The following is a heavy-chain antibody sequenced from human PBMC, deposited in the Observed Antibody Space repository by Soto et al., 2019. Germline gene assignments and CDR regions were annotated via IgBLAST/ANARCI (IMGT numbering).Heavy chain of an antibody. Sequence: QVQLQEAGPGLVKPSETLSLTCTGSGGSISKYYWSWVRQPPGKGLKWIGYIFYSGSTNYNPSLKSLVTISLDTSKNQFSLQLSSVTAADTAVYYCARIYCSTSNCNYYYYMDVWGKGTTVTVSS. CDR1: GGSISKYY. J-gene: IGHJ6*03. V-gene: IGHV4-59*01. D-gene: IGHD2-2*01. CDR3: ARIYCSTSNCNYYYYMDV. CDR2: IFYSGST.